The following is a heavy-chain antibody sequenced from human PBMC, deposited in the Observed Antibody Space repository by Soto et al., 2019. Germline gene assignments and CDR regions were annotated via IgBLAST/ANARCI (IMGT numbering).Heavy chain of an antibody. CDR1: GFTFSSYT. J-gene: IGHJ4*02. CDR3: TCWLTARFDY. Sequence: PGGPLRLSCAASGFTFSSYTLNWVRRAPGKGLEWVATSSDRRTGNTHYSDSVRGRFTLSRDYSRNILFLQMDSLRADDTALYYFTCWLTARFDYCGRGTQVTVSS. D-gene: IGHD2-21*02. CDR2: SSDRRTGNT. V-gene: IGHV3-23*01.